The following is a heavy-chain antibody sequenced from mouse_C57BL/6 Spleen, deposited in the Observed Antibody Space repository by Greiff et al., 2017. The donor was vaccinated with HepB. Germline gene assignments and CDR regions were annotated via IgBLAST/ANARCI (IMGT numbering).Heavy chain of an antibody. D-gene: IGHD1-1*01. Sequence: QVQLKQPGAELVRPGSSVKLSCKASGYTFTSYWMDWVKQRPGQGLEWIGNIYPSDSETHYNQKFKDKATLTVDKSSSTAYMQLSSLTSEDSAVYYFARPSYGSSSWFAYWGQGPLVTVSA. CDR1: GYTFTSYW. J-gene: IGHJ3*01. V-gene: IGHV1-61*01. CDR2: IYPSDSET. CDR3: ARPSYGSSSWFAY.